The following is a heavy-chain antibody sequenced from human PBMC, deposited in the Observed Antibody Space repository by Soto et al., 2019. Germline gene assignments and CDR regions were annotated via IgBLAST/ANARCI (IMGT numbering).Heavy chain of an antibody. CDR1: GFTVSSNY. CDR3: ARSGQNYYYYYGMDV. Sequence: PGGSLRLSCAASGFTVSSNYMSWVRQAPGKGLEWVSVIYSGGSTYYADSVRGRFTISRDNSKNTLYLQMNSLRDEDTAVYYCARSGQNYYYYYGMDVWGQGTTVTVSS. V-gene: IGHV3-53*01. D-gene: IGHD1-26*01. CDR2: IYSGGST. J-gene: IGHJ6*02.